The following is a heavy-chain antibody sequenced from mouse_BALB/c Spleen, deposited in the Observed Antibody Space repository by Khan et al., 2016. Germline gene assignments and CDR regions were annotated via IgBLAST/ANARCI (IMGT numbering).Heavy chain of an antibody. CDR3: ARSFGYRGFAY. CDR1: GYSITSDYA. CDR2: ISYSGST. J-gene: IGHJ3*01. D-gene: IGHD2-2*01. Sequence: EVKLEVSGPGLVKPSQSLSLTCTVTGYSITSDYAWNWIRQFPGNKLEWMGYISYSGSTNYNPSLKSRVSITRDTSKNQVFLQLNSVTTEDTATXYCARSFGYRGFAYWGQGTLVTVSA. V-gene: IGHV3-2*02.